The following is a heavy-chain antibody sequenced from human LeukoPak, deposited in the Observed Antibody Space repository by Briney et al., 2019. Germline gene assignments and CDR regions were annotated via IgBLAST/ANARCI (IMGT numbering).Heavy chain of an antibody. D-gene: IGHD3-22*01. CDR1: GFTFSSYA. V-gene: IGHV3-23*01. CDR2: ISGSGGST. CDR3: AKSYYYYDSSGYYDY. Sequence: GGSLRLSCAASGFTFSSYAMSWVRQAPGKGLEWVSAISGSGGSTYYADSVKGRFTISRDNSENTLYLQMNSLRAEDTAVYYCAKSYYYYDSSGYYDYWGQGTLVTVSS. J-gene: IGHJ4*02.